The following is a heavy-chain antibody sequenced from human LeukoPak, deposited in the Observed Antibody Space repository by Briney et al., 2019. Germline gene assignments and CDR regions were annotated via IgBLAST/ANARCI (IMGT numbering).Heavy chain of an antibody. Sequence: SETLSLTCAVYGGSFSGYYWSWIRQPPGKGLEWIGEINHSGSTNYNPSLKSRVTISVDTSKNQFSLKLSSVTAADTAVYYCARARAEYYDILTGYYAFDIWGQGTMVTVSS. CDR2: INHSGST. J-gene: IGHJ3*02. V-gene: IGHV4-34*01. D-gene: IGHD3-9*01. CDR1: GGSFSGYY. CDR3: ARARAEYYDILTGYYAFDI.